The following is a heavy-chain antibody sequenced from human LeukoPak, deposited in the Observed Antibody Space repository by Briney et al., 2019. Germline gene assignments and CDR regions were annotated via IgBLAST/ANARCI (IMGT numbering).Heavy chain of an antibody. D-gene: IGHD3-10*01. CDR3: ARYVRFGELLSGYYYYYMDV. CDR2: ISAYNGNT. Sequence: GASVKVSCKASGYTFTSYGISWVRQAPGQGLEWMGWISAYNGNTNYAQKLQGRVTMTTDTSASTAYMELRSLRSDDTAVYYCARYVRFGELLSGYYYYYMDVWGKGTTVTVSS. V-gene: IGHV1-18*01. J-gene: IGHJ6*03. CDR1: GYTFTSYG.